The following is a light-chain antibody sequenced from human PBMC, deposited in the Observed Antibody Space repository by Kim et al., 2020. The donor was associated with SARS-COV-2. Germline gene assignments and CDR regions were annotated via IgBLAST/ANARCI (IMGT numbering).Light chain of an antibody. CDR1: SLRSYY. CDR3: NSRDNNDYVL. J-gene: IGLJ2*01. Sequence: VALGQTDRITCQGDSLRSYYTTWYQQKPGQAPIVVVYGKNNRPSGIPDRFSGSSSGNTASLTITGTQAGDEADYYCNSRDNNDYVLFGGGTRLTVL. V-gene: IGLV3-19*01. CDR2: GKN.